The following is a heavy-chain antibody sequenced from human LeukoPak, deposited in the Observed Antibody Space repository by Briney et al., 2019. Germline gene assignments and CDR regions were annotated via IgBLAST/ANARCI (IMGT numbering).Heavy chain of an antibody. Sequence: NPSETLSLTCTVSGGSISSYYWSWIRQPPGKGLEWIGYIYYSGSTNYNPSLKSRVTISVDTSKNQFSLKLSSVTAADTAVYYCARHRLWFGELSVPYYFDYWGQGTLVTVSS. CDR1: GGSISSYY. D-gene: IGHD3-10*01. V-gene: IGHV4-59*08. J-gene: IGHJ4*02. CDR3: ARHRLWFGELSVPYYFDY. CDR2: IYYSGST.